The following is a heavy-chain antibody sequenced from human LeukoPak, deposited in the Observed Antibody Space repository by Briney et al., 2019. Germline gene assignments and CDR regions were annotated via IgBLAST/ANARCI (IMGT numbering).Heavy chain of an antibody. CDR1: GYSFATYW. J-gene: IGHJ4*02. CDR3: ARLDSAGDWLY. Sequence: PGESLKISCQGSGYSFATYWIGWVRQMPGKGLEWMGIIYPRNSNTRYSPSFRGQVTISADTSINTAYLQWSTLKASDTAMYYCARLDSAGDWLYWGQGTLVTVSS. D-gene: IGHD2-21*02. V-gene: IGHV5-51*01. CDR2: IYPRNSNT.